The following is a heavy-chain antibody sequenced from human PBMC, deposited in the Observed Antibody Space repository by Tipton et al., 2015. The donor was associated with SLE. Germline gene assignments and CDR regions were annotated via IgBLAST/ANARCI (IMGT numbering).Heavy chain of an antibody. CDR2: IYYSGST. CDR3: ARADIVVVTAHYWYFDL. J-gene: IGHJ2*01. CDR1: GGSISSYY. V-gene: IGHV4-59*12. D-gene: IGHD2-21*02. Sequence: TLSLTCTVSGGSISSYYWSWIRQPPGKGLEWIGYIYYSGSTNYNLSLKSRVTISVDTSKNQFSLKLSSVTAADTAVYYCARADIVVVTAHYWYFDLWGRGTLVTVSS.